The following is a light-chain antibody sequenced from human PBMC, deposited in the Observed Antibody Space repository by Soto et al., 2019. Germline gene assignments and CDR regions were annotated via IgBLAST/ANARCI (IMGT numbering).Light chain of an antibody. Sequence: EIVLTQYPGTLSLSPGERATLSCRARQSVSSSYLAWYQQKPGQAPRLLIYGASSRATGIPDRFSGSGSGTDFTLTISRLEPEDFAVYYCHQYGSSPYTCGQGTKLEIK. CDR1: QSVSSSY. CDR2: GAS. V-gene: IGKV3-20*01. CDR3: HQYGSSPYT. J-gene: IGKJ2*01.